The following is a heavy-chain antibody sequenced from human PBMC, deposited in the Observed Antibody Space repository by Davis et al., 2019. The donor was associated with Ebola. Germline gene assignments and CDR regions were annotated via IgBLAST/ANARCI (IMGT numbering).Heavy chain of an antibody. CDR2: MNPNSGNT. CDR3: ARDPRGLLWFGDQASDGMDV. V-gene: IGHV1-8*01. J-gene: IGHJ6*02. Sequence: ASVKVSCKASGYTFTSYDINWVRQATGQGLEWMGWMNPNSGNTGYAQKFQGRVTMTRNTSISTAYMELSSLRSEDTAVYYCARDPRGLLWFGDQASDGMDVWGQGTTVTVSS. D-gene: IGHD3-10*01. CDR1: GYTFTSYD.